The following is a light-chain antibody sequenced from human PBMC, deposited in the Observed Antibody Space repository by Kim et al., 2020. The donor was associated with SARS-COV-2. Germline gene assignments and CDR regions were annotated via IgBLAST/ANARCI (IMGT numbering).Light chain of an antibody. CDR1: QGISSY. Sequence: DIQITQSPSSLSASVGDRVTITCRASQGISSYLAWYQQKPGKAPKLLIYAASTLQSGVPSRFSGSGYGTEFTLTISSLQPEDFATYYCQQLNSYPQTFGQGTKVDIK. CDR3: QQLNSYPQT. J-gene: IGKJ1*01. CDR2: AAS. V-gene: IGKV1-9*01.